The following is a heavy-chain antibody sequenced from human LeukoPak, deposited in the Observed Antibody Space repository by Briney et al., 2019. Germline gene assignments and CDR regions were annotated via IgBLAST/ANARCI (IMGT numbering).Heavy chain of an antibody. Sequence: GGSLRLSCAASGFTFSSYSMNWVRQAPGKGLEWVSYISSGTHINSGTSTIYYADSVKGRFTISRDNAKNSLYLQMNSLRAEDTAVYYCANGGELLGAFDIWGQGTMVTVSS. D-gene: IGHD1-26*01. J-gene: IGHJ3*02. CDR2: ISSGTHINSGTSTI. V-gene: IGHV3-48*01. CDR1: GFTFSSYS. CDR3: ANGGELLGAFDI.